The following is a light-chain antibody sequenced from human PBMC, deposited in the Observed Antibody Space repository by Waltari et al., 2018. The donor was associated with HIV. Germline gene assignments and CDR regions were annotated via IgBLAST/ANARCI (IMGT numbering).Light chain of an antibody. J-gene: IGLJ2*01. CDR2: YDS. CDR3: QVWDNNSEHPGVV. CDR1: NPARLS. Sequence: SSVLTQSPYVSLAPGTTARITCGGNNPARLSVHWFQQTPGQPPVLVIYYDSDRPSGISERFSGSNSGNMANLTISRVEAGDEADYYCQVWDNNSEHPGVVFGGGTKLTVL. V-gene: IGLV3-21*04.